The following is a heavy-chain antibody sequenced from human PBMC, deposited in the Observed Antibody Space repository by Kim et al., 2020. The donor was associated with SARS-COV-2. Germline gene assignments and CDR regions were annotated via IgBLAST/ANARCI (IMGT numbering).Heavy chain of an antibody. Sequence: YCRPCLKSRVTMSGDTSKNQFSLKLGAVTAADTAVYYCARLGAASLLFDYWGQGTLVTVSS. V-gene: IGHV4-30-2*05. CDR3: ARLGAASLLFDY. D-gene: IGHD6-13*01. J-gene: IGHJ4*02.